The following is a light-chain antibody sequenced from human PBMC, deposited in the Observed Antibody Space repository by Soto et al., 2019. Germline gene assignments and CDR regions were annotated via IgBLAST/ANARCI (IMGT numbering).Light chain of an antibody. V-gene: IGKV4-1*01. CDR3: QQDLSAPPT. J-gene: IGKJ1*01. CDR1: QSVLFNPNKRNF. CDR2: WAS. Sequence: DIVITPSPHSLAVSLGARATIHCKSSQSVLFNPNKRNFLAWYQQRPGQPPKLLIYWASTRESGVPDRFSGSGSETDFTLTISSLQAEEVAVYYCQQDLSAPPTFGQGTKGDIK.